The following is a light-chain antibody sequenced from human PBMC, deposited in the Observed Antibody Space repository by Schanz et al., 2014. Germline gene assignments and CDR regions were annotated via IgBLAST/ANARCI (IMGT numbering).Light chain of an antibody. CDR1: SSDVGDYNY. Sequence: QSALTQPPSASGSPGQSVTISCTGTSSDVGDYNYVSWYQKHPGKAPKLMIYEVSKRPSGVPDRFSGSKSGNTASLTVSGLQAEDEADFCAAWDDSLNGPVFGGGTKLTVL. J-gene: IGLJ2*01. V-gene: IGLV2-8*01. CDR2: EVS. CDR3: AWDDSLNGPV.